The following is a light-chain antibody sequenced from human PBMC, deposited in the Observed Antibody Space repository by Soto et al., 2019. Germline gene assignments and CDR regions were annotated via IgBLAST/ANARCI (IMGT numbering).Light chain of an antibody. CDR2: STS. CDR3: QQVNTLPFT. Sequence: AIQLTQSPSSLSASVGDSVTITCRASQGIGSSLAWYQQKPGKPPRVLIYSTSTLSNGVPSRFSGSGSGTDFSLTISSLQPEDFVTYFCQQVNTLPFTFGGGTKVDIK. J-gene: IGKJ4*01. CDR1: QGIGSS. V-gene: IGKV1-13*02.